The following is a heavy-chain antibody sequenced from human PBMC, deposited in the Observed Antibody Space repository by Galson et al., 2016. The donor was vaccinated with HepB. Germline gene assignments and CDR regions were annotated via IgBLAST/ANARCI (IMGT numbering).Heavy chain of an antibody. V-gene: IGHV1-3*01. D-gene: IGHD3-22*01. CDR2: INAGNGNT. Sequence: SVKVSCKASGYTFNNYPMHWVRQAPGQRLEWMGWINAGNGNTKYSQKFQGRVTITRDTSARTAYMELSSLRSEDSAVYYCARGRSGSHYYGSSGYYYSLDYGGQGTLVTVSS. J-gene: IGHJ4*02. CDR1: GYTFNNYP. CDR3: ARGRSGSHYYGSSGYYYSLDY.